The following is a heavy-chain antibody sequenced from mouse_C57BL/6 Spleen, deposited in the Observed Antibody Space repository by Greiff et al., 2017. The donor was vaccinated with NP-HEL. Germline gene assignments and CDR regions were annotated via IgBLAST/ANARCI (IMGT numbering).Heavy chain of an antibody. V-gene: IGHV1-9*01. CDR1: GYTFTGYW. J-gene: IGHJ2*01. D-gene: IGHD1-1*01. CDR3: ARTPSRAYYYGSSHFDY. CDR2: ILPGSGST. Sequence: VQLQQSGAELMKPGASVKLSCKATGYTFTGYWIEWVKQRPGHGLEWIGEILPGSGSTNYNEKFKGKATFTADTSSNTAYMQLSSLTTEDSAIYYCARTPSRAYYYGSSHFDYWGQGTTLTVSS.